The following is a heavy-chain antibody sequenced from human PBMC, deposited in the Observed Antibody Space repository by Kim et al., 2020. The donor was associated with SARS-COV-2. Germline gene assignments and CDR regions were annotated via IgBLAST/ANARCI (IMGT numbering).Heavy chain of an antibody. CDR3: AKDPHVLRYFDWLTEGYYFDY. D-gene: IGHD3-9*01. V-gene: IGHV3-23*01. Sequence: FTISRDNSKNTLYLQMNSLRAEDTAVYYCAKDPHVLRYFDWLTEGYYFDYWGQGTLVTVSS. J-gene: IGHJ4*02.